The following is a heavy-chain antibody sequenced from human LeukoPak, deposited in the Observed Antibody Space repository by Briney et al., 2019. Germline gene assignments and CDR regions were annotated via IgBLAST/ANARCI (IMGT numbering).Heavy chain of an antibody. CDR2: IYPGDSDT. D-gene: IGHD5-18*01. Sequence: KNGASLQISCKGSGYIFTSYWIGWVRQLPGKGLEWMGIIYPGDSDTRYSPSFQGQVTISADKYISTAYLQWSSLKASDTAMYYCARHRAAMVTGDYWGQGTLVTVSS. CDR1: GYIFTSYW. J-gene: IGHJ4*02. CDR3: ARHRAAMVTGDY. V-gene: IGHV5-51*01.